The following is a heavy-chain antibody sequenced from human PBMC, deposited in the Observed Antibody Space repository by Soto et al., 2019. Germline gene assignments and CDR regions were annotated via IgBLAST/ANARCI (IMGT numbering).Heavy chain of an antibody. CDR3: AKLGYCTGGTCYLDYYYGVDV. CDR2: ISSGGNT. CDR1: GFSFSRNA. Sequence: QLLESGGGLVQPGGSLRLSCEASGFSFSRNAMSWVRQAPGKGLEWVSSISSGGNTYYVDSVKGRFTISRDNSKNTQSLQMTSLGAEDTAVYYCAKLGYCTGGTCYLDYYYGVDVWGQGTTVTVS. J-gene: IGHJ6*02. D-gene: IGHD2-15*01. V-gene: IGHV3-23*01.